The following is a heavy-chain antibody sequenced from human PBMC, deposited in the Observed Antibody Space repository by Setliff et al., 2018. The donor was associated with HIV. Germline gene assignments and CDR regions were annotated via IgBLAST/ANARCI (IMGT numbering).Heavy chain of an antibody. D-gene: IGHD3-16*01. J-gene: IGHJ6*03. V-gene: IGHV4-59*01. CDR2: IYYSGST. Sequence: SETLSLTCTVSGGSISSYYWSWIRQPPGKGLEWIGYIYYSGSTNYNPSLKSRVTRSVDTSKNQFSLELSSVTAADTAVYYCAPMGVRGGRRAVEPNSYYMDVWGKGTTVTVSS. CDR1: GGSISSYY. CDR3: APMGVRGGRRAVEPNSYYMDV.